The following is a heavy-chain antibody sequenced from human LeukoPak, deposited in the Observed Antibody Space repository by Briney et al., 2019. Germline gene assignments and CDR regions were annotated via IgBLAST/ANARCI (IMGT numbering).Heavy chain of an antibody. CDR2: IYPGDSDT. V-gene: IGHV5-51*01. CDR3: ARARIFAGELDP. Sequence: GESRKISCKGFGYSFATYWFGWVRQMPGKGREWVGIIYPGDSDTRYSPSFQGQVTISADKSISTAYLQWSSLKASDTAMYYCARARIFAGELDPWGQGTLVTVSS. J-gene: IGHJ5*02. CDR1: GYSFATYW. D-gene: IGHD3-3*01.